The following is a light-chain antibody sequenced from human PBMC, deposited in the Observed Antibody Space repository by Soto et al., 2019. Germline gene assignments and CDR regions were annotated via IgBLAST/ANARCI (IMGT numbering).Light chain of an antibody. J-gene: IGKJ1*01. Sequence: EIVLTQSPGTLSLSPGERATLSCRASQSVSSSYLAWYQQKPGQAPRLLIYGASSRATGIPARFSGSGSGTDFTLTISSLEPEDFAVYYCQQYGSSQWTFGQGTKVEIK. CDR1: QSVSSSY. CDR3: QQYGSSQWT. V-gene: IGKV3-20*01. CDR2: GAS.